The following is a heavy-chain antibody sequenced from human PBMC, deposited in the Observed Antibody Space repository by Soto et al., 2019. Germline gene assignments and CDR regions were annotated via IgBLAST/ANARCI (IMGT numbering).Heavy chain of an antibody. V-gene: IGHV3-64D*08. CDR1: GFTFSSYA. D-gene: IGHD6-19*01. Sequence: PGGSLRLSCSASGFTFSSYAMHWVRQAPGKGLEYVSAISSNGGSTYYADSVKGRFTISRDNSKNTLYLQMSSLRAEDTAVYYCVKDLGKPTGRYSSVSQLDYWGQGTLVTVSS. CDR2: ISSNGGST. J-gene: IGHJ4*02. CDR3: VKDLGKPTGRYSSVSQLDY.